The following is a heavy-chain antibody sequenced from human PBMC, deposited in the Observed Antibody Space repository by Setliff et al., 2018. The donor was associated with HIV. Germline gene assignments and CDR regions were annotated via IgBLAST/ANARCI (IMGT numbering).Heavy chain of an antibody. CDR3: ARPRVGDDAFNI. CDR2: IFHTGST. Sequence: KPSETLSLTCTVSGGSISSDDYFWGWVRQPPGKGLEWIGNIFHTGSTYYNPSLKSRLSISLDTSKNQFSLSLTSMTAADTAVYFCARPRVGDDAFNIWSQGTLVTVSS. J-gene: IGHJ3*02. V-gene: IGHV4-39*01. CDR1: GGSISSDDYF.